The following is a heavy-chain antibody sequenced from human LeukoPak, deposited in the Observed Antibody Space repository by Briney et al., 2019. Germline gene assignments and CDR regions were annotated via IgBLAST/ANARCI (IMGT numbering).Heavy chain of an antibody. Sequence: ASVKVSCKASGYTFTGYYMHWVRQAPGQGPEWMGWINPNSGGTNYAQKFQGRVTMTRDTSISTAYMELSRLRSDDTAVYYCARVVSGYSSSWYKEKGYYFDYWGQGTLVTVSS. V-gene: IGHV1-2*02. D-gene: IGHD6-13*01. J-gene: IGHJ4*02. CDR1: GYTFTGYY. CDR2: INPNSGGT. CDR3: ARVVSGYSSSWYKEKGYYFDY.